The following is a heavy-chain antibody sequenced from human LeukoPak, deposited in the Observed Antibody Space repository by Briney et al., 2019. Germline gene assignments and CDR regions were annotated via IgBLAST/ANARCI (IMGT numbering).Heavy chain of an antibody. D-gene: IGHD3-9*01. CDR2: TYHSGST. V-gene: IGHV4-4*02. CDR3: ARAHYDILTGIDY. Sequence: SGTLSLTCAVSGGSISSSNWWSWVRQPPGKGLEWIGETYHSGSTNYNPSLKSRVTISVDKSKNQFSLKLSSVTAADTAVYYCARAHYDILTGIDYWGQGTLVTVSS. CDR1: GGSISSSNW. J-gene: IGHJ4*02.